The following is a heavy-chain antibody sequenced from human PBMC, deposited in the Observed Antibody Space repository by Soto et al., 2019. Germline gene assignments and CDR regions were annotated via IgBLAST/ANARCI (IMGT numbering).Heavy chain of an antibody. J-gene: IGHJ4*02. Sequence: GASVKVSCKASGYTFTSYCISWVRQAPGQGLEWMGWISAYNGNTNYAQKLQGRVTMTTDTSTSTAYMELRSLRSDDTAVYYCARDREVCTNGVCYTMGFADWGQGTLVTVSS. CDR1: GYTFTSYC. V-gene: IGHV1-18*01. CDR2: ISAYNGNT. CDR3: ARDREVCTNGVCYTMGFAD. D-gene: IGHD2-8*01.